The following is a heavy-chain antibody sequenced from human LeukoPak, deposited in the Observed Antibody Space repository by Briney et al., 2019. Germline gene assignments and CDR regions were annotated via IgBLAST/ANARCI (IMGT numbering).Heavy chain of an antibody. CDR1: GGSFSGYY. CDR3: ARRGQQLPPRFAWYFDL. V-gene: IGHV4-34*01. Sequence: SETLSLTCAVYGGSFSGYYWSWIRQPPGKGLEWIGEINHSGSTYYNPSLKSRVTISVDTSKNQFSLKLSSVTAADTAVYYCARRGQQLPPRFAWYFDLWGRGTLVTVSS. D-gene: IGHD6-13*01. J-gene: IGHJ2*01. CDR2: INHSGST.